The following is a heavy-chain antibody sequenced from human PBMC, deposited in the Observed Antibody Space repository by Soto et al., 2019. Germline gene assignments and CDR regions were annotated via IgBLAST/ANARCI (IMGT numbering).Heavy chain of an antibody. J-gene: IGHJ5*02. D-gene: IGHD3-3*01. CDR2: IYHSGST. V-gene: IGHV4-38-2*02. CDR3: ARDPTYYDFWSGYYGYNWFDP. CDR1: GYSISSGYY. Sequence: LETLSLTCAVSGYSISSGYYWGWIRQPPGKGLEWIGSIYHSGSTYYNPSLKSRVTISVDTSKNQFSLKLSSVTAADTAVYYCARDPTYYDFWSGYYGYNWFDPWGQGTLVTVSS.